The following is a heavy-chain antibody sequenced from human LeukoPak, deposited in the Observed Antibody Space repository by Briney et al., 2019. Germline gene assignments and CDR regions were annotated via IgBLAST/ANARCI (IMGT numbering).Heavy chain of an antibody. CDR1: GYTFTSYG. V-gene: IGHV1-46*01. CDR3: ATEPTGENWFDP. Sequence: GASVKVSCKASGYTFTSYGISWVGQAPGQGLEWMGIINPSGGSTSYAQKFQGRVTMTRDMSTSTVYMELSSLRSEDTAVYYCATEPTGENWFDPWGQGTLVTVSS. J-gene: IGHJ5*02. CDR2: INPSGGST. D-gene: IGHD3-10*01.